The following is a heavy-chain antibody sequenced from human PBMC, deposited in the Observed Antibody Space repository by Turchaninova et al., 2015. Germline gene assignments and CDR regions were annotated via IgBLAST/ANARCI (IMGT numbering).Heavy chain of an antibody. CDR1: ECDNSRSGSD. D-gene: IGHD2-2*01. V-gene: IGHV4-39*01. CDR2: IYYSGST. Sequence: QLQLQESGPGLVKPSESLSSPSTVPECDNSRSGSDWGWIRQPPGKGLEWIGSIYYSGSTYYNPSLKSRVTISVDTSKNQFSLRLSSVTAADTAVYYCARQVAGCSSMSCFGYWGQGTLVTVSS. CDR3: ARQVAGCSSMSCFGY. J-gene: IGHJ4*02.